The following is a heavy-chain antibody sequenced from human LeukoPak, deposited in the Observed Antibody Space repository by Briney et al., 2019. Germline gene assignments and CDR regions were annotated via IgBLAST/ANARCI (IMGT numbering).Heavy chain of an antibody. V-gene: IGHV3-23*01. CDR2: ISDSGGGT. CDR1: GFTFSNYA. Sequence: PGGSLRLSCAASGFTFSNYAMTWVRQAPGKGLEWVSGISDSGGGTYYADSVKGRFTISRDNSKNTLYLQMNSLRAEDTAVYYCAKSLSGGGYYFEYWGQGTLVTVSS. D-gene: IGHD3-10*01. CDR3: AKSLSGGGYYFEY. J-gene: IGHJ4*02.